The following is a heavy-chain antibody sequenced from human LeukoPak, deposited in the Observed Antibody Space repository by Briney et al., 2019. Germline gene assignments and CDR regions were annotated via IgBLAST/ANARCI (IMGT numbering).Heavy chain of an antibody. J-gene: IGHJ6*02. Sequence: GGSLRLSCAASGFKFSDFWMSWVRQAPGKGLEWVANIKQDGREEHYVDSVKGRFTVSRDNARNSLFLQMNSLRVEDTAVYYCATYKNWVAGDVWGQGTTVSVSS. CDR3: ATYKNWVAGDV. CDR1: GFKFSDFW. CDR2: IKQDGREE. D-gene: IGHD7-27*01. V-gene: IGHV3-7*01.